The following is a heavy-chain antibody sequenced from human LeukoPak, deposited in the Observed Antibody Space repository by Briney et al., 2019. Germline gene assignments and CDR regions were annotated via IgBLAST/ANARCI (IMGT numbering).Heavy chain of an antibody. D-gene: IGHD3-16*01. CDR1: GFTFSSYS. CDR2: ISSSSYI. Sequence: GSLRLSCAASGFTFSSYSMNWVRQAPGKGLEWVSSISSSSYIYYADSVKGRFTISRDNAKTSLYLQMNSLRAEDTAVYYCARDHLPLGPPDAFDIWGQGTMVTVSS. J-gene: IGHJ3*02. V-gene: IGHV3-21*01. CDR3: ARDHLPLGPPDAFDI.